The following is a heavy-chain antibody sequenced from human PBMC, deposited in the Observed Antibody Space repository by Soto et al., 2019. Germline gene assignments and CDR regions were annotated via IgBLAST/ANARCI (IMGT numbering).Heavy chain of an antibody. V-gene: IGHV4-31*03. CDR2: IYYSGST. D-gene: IGHD3-3*01. CDR3: GRATPRGLRGFDY. J-gene: IGHJ4*02. Sequence: SETLSLTCTVSGGSISSGGYYWSWIRQHPGKGLEWIGYIYYSGSTYYNPSLKSRVTIAVDTSKNQFSLKLSSVTAADTAVYYCGRATPRGLRGFDYWGQGTLVTVSS. CDR1: GGSISSGGYY.